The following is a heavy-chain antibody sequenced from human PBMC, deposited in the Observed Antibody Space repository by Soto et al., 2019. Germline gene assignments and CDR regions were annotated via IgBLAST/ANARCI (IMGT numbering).Heavy chain of an antibody. CDR1: GYTFTSYG. CDR2: ITTDKGKT. CDR3: ATRSPAFDY. J-gene: IGHJ4*02. V-gene: IGHV1-18*01. Sequence: QVQLVQYGPEVKKPGASVKVSCKTSGYTFTSYGISWVRQAPGQGLEWMGWITTDKGKTTYAQKFQGRVTMTTDTSPRTAYMELRSMRSDDTAVYYCATRSPAFDYWGQGTLVTVSS.